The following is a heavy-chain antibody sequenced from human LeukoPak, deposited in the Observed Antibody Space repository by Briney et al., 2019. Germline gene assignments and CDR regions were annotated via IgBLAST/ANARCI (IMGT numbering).Heavy chain of an antibody. V-gene: IGHV3-23*01. J-gene: IGHJ4*02. CDR1: GFTFSSYA. Sequence: PGGSLRLSCAASGFTFSSYAMSGVRQAPGEGREWVSAISVSGGSPYYADSVKGRFTISRDNPKNTLYLQMNSLRAEHTAVYYCANIHRGQHFDYWGQGTLVTVSS. CDR2: ISVSGGSP. CDR3: ANIHRGQHFDY. D-gene: IGHD1-14*01.